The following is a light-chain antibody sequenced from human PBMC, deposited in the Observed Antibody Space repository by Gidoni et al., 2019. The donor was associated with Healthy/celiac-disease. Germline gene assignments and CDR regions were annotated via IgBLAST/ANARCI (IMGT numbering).Light chain of an antibody. J-gene: IGKJ1*01. V-gene: IGKV3-20*01. CDR1: QSVSSSY. CDR2: GAS. CDR3: QQYGSSPQT. Sequence: EIVLTQPPGTLSLSPGERATLSCRASQSVSSSYLAWYQQKPGQAPRLLIYGASSRATGIPYRFSGSGSGTDFTLTISRLEPEDFAVYYCQQYGSSPQTFGQGTKVEIK.